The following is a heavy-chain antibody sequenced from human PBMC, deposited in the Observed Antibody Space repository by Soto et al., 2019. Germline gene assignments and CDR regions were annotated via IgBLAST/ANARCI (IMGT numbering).Heavy chain of an antibody. CDR3: ARSRSGAVADSFDF. V-gene: IGHV3-30*04. Sequence: VGSLRLSCAASGFTFSRYAIHWVRQAPGKGLEWVAVISRDGTNKYYVDSVKGRFTISRDNSRNTLYLQMDSLRHEDAAVYYCARSRSGAVADSFDFWGQGTLVTVSS. D-gene: IGHD3-10*01. CDR2: ISRDGTNK. J-gene: IGHJ4*02. CDR1: GFTFSRYA.